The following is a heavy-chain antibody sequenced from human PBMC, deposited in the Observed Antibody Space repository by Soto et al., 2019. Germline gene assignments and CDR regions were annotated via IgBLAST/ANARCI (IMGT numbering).Heavy chain of an antibody. J-gene: IGHJ4*02. CDR1: GGTFSSYA. CDR2: IIPIFGTA. CDR3: ARNQKPYYYDSSGYYDY. Sequence: QVQLVQSGAEVKKPGSSVKVSCKASGGTFSSYAISWARQAPGQGLEWMGGIIPIFGTANYAQKFQGRVTITADKSTSTAYMELSSLRSEDTAVYYCARNQKPYYYDSSGYYDYWGQGTLVTVSS. D-gene: IGHD3-22*01. V-gene: IGHV1-69*06.